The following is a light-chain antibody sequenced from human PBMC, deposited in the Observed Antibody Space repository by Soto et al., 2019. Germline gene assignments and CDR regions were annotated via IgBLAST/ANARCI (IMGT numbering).Light chain of an antibody. J-gene: IGKJ2*01. V-gene: IGKV3-20*01. CDR1: QSPGDSY. CDR3: EQYGSSPT. Sequence: EIVLTQSPGTLSLSPGERATLSCRASQSPGDSYLAWYQQKPGQAPRLLLYATSRRATGIPDRFSGSGSETDFTLTISRLEPEDFAVYYCEQYGSSPTFGPGTKLEIK. CDR2: ATS.